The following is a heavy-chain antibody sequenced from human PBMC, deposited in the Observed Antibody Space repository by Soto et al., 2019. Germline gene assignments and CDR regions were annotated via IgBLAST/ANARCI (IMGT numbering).Heavy chain of an antibody. Sequence: QVQLQESGPGLVKPSETLSLTCAVSGGSISNDNWWSWVRQPPGMGLEWIGEIFHSGRTNYNPSLESRVTISVDTSKNLFSLKLNSVTAADTAVYFCVSVGGVGGSSPIWGQGTMVTVSS. CDR3: VSVGGVGGSSPI. V-gene: IGHV4-4*02. D-gene: IGHD1-26*01. J-gene: IGHJ3*02. CDR2: IFHSGRT. CDR1: GGSISNDNW.